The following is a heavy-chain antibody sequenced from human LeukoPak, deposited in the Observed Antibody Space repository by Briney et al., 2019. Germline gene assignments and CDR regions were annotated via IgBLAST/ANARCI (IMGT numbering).Heavy chain of an antibody. J-gene: IGHJ4*02. CDR3: ARLSGYDWESCYDC. CDR2: IYYSGST. Sequence: PSETLSLTCTVSGGSISSYYWSWIRQPPGKGLEWIGYIYYSGSTYYNPSLKSRVTISVDTSKNQFSLKLSSVTAADTAVYYCARLSGYDWESCYDCWGQGTLVTVSS. V-gene: IGHV4-59*01. CDR1: GGSISSYY. D-gene: IGHD5-12*01.